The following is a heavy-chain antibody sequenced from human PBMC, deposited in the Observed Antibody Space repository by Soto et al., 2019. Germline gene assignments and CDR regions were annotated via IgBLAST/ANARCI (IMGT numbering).Heavy chain of an antibody. J-gene: IGHJ1*01. Sequence: GGSLRLSCAASGVTFSSYSMIWVRRAPGKGLEWVSSISSSSSYIYYADSVKGRFTISRDNAKNSLYLQMNSLRAEDTAVYYCARRSAYGHSQYFQHWGQGTLVTVSS. V-gene: IGHV3-21*01. CDR3: ARRSAYGHSQYFQH. CDR2: ISSSSSYI. D-gene: IGHD4-17*01. CDR1: GVTFSSYS.